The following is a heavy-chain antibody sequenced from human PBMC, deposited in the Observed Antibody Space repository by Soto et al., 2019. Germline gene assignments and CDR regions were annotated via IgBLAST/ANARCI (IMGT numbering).Heavy chain of an antibody. D-gene: IGHD2-21*02. V-gene: IGHV5-51*01. CDR3: ARLSISDSSHFDY. Sequence: GESLKITCKGSGYSFTSYWIGWVRQMPGKGLEWMGIIYAADFDTRYSPSFQGQVTSSADTSISTAYLHWRSLKASDTAMYYCARLSISDSSHFDYWGQGTQVTVSS. CDR2: IYAADFDT. CDR1: GYSFTSYW. J-gene: IGHJ4*02.